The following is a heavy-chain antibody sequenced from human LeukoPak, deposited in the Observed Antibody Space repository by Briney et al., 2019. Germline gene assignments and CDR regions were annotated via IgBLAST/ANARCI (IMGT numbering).Heavy chain of an antibody. V-gene: IGHV3-7*03. Sequence: GGSLRLSCAASGFTFSSSAMSWVRQAPGKGLEWVANIKQDGSEKYYVDSVKGRFTISRDNAKNSLYLQMNSLRAEDTAVYYCARIFDQLDHFDYWGQGTLVTVSS. CDR2: IKQDGSEK. CDR1: GFTFSSSA. J-gene: IGHJ4*02. CDR3: ARIFDQLDHFDY. D-gene: IGHD2-2*01.